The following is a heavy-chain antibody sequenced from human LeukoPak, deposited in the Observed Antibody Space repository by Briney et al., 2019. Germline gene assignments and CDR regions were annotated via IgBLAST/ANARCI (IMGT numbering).Heavy chain of an antibody. CDR2: ISAYNGNT. CDR3: ARDSDPYSGYGKAFDY. CDR1: GYTFTSYG. J-gene: IGHJ4*02. Sequence: EASVKVSCKASGYTFTSYGISWVRQAPGQGLEWMGWISAYNGNTNYAQKLQGRVTMTTDTSTSTAYMELRSLRSDDTAVYYCARDSDPYSGYGKAFDYWGQGTLVTVSS. D-gene: IGHD5-12*01. V-gene: IGHV1-18*01.